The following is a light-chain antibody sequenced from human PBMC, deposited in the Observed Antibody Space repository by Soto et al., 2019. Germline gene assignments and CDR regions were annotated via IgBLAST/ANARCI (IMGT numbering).Light chain of an antibody. CDR3: CSYGGSFYV. V-gene: IGLV2-11*01. CDR1: STDVGAYNY. CDR2: DVY. J-gene: IGLJ1*01. Sequence: ALTQPRSVSGSPGQSVTISCTGTSTDVGAYNYVSWYQQHPGKAPKLIISDVYERPSGVPDRFSGSKSANTASLTISGLQAEDEADYYCCSYGGSFYVFGTGTKVTVL.